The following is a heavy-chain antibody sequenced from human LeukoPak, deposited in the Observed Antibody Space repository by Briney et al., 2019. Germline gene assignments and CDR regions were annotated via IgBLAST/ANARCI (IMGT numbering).Heavy chain of an antibody. J-gene: IGHJ4*02. Sequence: GGSLRLPCAASGFTFGSYWMSWVRQAPGKGLEWVANLKQDGSQRYYVDSVKGRFTISRDNAKNSLYLQMISLRVEDTALYYCARDRTVTTFDSWGQGTLVTVSS. CDR1: GFTFGSYW. CDR2: LKQDGSQR. V-gene: IGHV3-7*01. CDR3: ARDRTVTTFDS. D-gene: IGHD4-17*01.